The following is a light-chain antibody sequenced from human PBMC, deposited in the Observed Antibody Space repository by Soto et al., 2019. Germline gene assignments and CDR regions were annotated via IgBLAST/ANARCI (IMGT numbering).Light chain of an antibody. V-gene: IGKV1-5*03. CDR1: QSISSW. CDR3: PHYDSYPYT. J-gene: IGKJ2*01. CDR2: KAS. Sequence: AVSSKIGDRVTITFRASQSISSWLAWYQQKPGKAPKLLIYKASSLESGVPSRFSGSGSGTEFTLTICSLQADDFAPYYCPHYDSYPYTFGQRTNLDI.